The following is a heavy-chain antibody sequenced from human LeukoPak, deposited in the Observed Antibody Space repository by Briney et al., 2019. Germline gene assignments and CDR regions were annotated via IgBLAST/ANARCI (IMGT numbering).Heavy chain of an antibody. CDR1: GFTFSSYA. Sequence: PGGSLRLSCAASGFTFSSYAMHWVRQAPGKGLEYVSSISSNGGSTYYANSVKGRFTISRDNSKNTLYLQMGSLRAEDMAVYYCARGGVNVAAAGFDYWGQGTLVTVYS. J-gene: IGHJ4*02. V-gene: IGHV3-64*01. D-gene: IGHD6-13*01. CDR3: ARGGVNVAAAGFDY. CDR2: ISSNGGST.